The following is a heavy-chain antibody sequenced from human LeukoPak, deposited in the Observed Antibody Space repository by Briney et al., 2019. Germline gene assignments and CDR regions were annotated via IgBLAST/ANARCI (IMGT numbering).Heavy chain of an antibody. CDR1: GYTLTELS. CDR3: ATLPPPVVGVNYYYYYYMDV. D-gene: IGHD3-10*01. Sequence: GASVKVSCKVSGYTLTELSMHWVRQAPGKGPEWMGGFDPEDGETIYAQKFQGRVTMTEDTSTDTAYMELSSLRSEDTAVYYCATLPPPVVGVNYYYYYYMDVWGKGTTVTVSS. V-gene: IGHV1-24*01. J-gene: IGHJ6*03. CDR2: FDPEDGET.